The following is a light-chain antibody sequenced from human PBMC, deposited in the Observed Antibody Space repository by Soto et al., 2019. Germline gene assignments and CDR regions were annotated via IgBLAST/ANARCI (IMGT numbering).Light chain of an antibody. CDR2: GTS. V-gene: IGKV3-20*01. CDR1: QSVPRSY. Sequence: EIVLTQSPGTLSFSPGERATLSCRASQSVPRSYLAWYQQKPGQAPRLLIYGTSSRATGIPDRFSGSGSGTDFTLPISTLEPEDFAVFYCQQYGSSITFGQGTRLEIK. J-gene: IGKJ5*01. CDR3: QQYGSSIT.